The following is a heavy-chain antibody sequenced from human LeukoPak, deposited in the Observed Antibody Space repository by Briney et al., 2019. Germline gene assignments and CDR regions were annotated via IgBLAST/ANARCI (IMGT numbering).Heavy chain of an antibody. V-gene: IGHV3-7*01. CDR3: ARERMYSGSGSTYPYYDY. CDR2: IKPDGSEK. D-gene: IGHD3-10*01. J-gene: IGHJ4*02. CDR1: GFTFSSYW. Sequence: GRSLRLSCAASGFTFSSYWMSWVRQSPGEWLEWVANIKPDGSEKYLMYSVKGRFTISRDNAKNALYLEMNSLRAEDTAEYFCARERMYSGSGSTYPYYDYWGQRTLVTVSS.